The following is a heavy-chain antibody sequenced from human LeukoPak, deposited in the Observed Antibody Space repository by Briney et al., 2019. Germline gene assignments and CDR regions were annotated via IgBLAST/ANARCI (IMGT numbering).Heavy chain of an antibody. V-gene: IGHV1-18*01. CDR2: ISAYNGNT. CDR3: ARSSGGYSSGWAAF. J-gene: IGHJ4*02. Sequence: ASVKVSCKASGYTFTSYGISWVRQAPGQGLERMGWISAYNGNTNYAQKLQGRVTMTTDTSTSTAYMELRSLRSDDTAVYYCARSSGGYSSGWAAFWGQGTLVTVSS. CDR1: GYTFTSYG. D-gene: IGHD6-19*01.